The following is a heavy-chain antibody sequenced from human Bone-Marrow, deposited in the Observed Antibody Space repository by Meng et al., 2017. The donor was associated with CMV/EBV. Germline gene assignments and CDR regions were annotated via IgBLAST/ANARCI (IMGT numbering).Heavy chain of an antibody. CDR3: AREFRYYDSSDYYFDGFDV. J-gene: IGHJ3*01. CDR2: IYSSGST. CDR1: GGSISNYY. Sequence: SEPLSLTCTVSGGSISNYYWGWIRQPPGKRLEWIGSIYSSGSTYYNPSLKSRVTMSVDTSKSQFSLKLSSVTAADTAVYYCAREFRYYDSSDYYFDGFDVWGQGTMVTVSS. D-gene: IGHD3-22*01. V-gene: IGHV4-39*07.